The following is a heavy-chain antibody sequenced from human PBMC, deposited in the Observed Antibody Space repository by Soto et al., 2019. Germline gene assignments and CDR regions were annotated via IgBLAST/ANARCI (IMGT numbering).Heavy chain of an antibody. J-gene: IGHJ5*02. V-gene: IGHV4-4*07. CDR1: SGSISSYY. Sequence: ASETLSLTCTVSSGSISSYYWSWIRQPAGKGLEWIGRIYTSGSTNYNPSLKSRVTMSVDTSKNQFSLKLSSVTAADTAVYYCARGIAARTSNWFDPWGQGTLVTVSS. CDR3: ARGIAARTSNWFDP. CDR2: IYTSGST. D-gene: IGHD6-13*01.